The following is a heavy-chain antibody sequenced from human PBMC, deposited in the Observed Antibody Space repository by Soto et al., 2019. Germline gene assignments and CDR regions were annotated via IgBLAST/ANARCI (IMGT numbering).Heavy chain of an antibody. CDR3: AKAQGSYWGISDF. D-gene: IGHD3-10*01. CDR2: IRGSGDST. V-gene: IGHV3-23*01. CDR1: GFTFSSYA. J-gene: IGHJ4*02. Sequence: PGGSLRLSCEASGFTFSSYAMSWVRQSPGKGLDWVSAIRGSGDSTHDADSVKGRFTISRDNSKNTLYLHMNSLRVEDSAVYYCAKAQGSYWGISDFWGQGTVVTVSS.